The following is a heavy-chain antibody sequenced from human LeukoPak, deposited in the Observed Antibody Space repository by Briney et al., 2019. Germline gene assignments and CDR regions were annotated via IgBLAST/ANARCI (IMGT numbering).Heavy chain of an antibody. Sequence: PGGSLRLSCAASGLTFSSYSMNWVRQAPGKGLEWVSSISSSSSYIYYADSVKGRFTISRDNAKNSLYLQMNSLRAEDTAVYYCARDKGGLGIQLCFQNYYFDYWGQGTLVTVSS. CDR2: ISSSSSYI. J-gene: IGHJ4*02. CDR3: ARDKGGLGIQLCFQNYYFDY. CDR1: GLTFSSYS. D-gene: IGHD5-18*01. V-gene: IGHV3-21*01.